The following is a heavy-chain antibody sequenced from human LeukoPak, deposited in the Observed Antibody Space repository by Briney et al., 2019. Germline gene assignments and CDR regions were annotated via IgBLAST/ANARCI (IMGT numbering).Heavy chain of an antibody. Sequence: SETLSLTCTVSGASIGSFYWVWIRQPAGKGLEWIGRLYNGGDTNYSPSLRSRVTMPVDTSKNQFSLKLKSVTAADTAVYYCARGVEASGVGFYAFDIWGQGKMVTVSS. CDR1: GASIGSFY. CDR3: ARGVEASGVGFYAFDI. V-gene: IGHV4-4*07. CDR2: LYNGGDT. D-gene: IGHD6-13*01. J-gene: IGHJ3*02.